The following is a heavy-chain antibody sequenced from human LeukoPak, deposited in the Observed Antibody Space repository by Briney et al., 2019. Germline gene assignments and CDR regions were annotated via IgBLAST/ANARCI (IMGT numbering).Heavy chain of an antibody. Sequence: GGSLRLSCAASGFPLSTYGMLWVGQAPARGLAGVSCVRHVGINKYYADSVKGRFTISRDNSKNTVYLQMNSLRAEDTAVYFCAKEYGYDYNYFYSMDVWGKGTTVTISS. CDR3: AKEYGYDYNYFYSMDV. J-gene: IGHJ6*03. V-gene: IGHV3-30*02. CDR2: VRHVGINK. CDR1: GFPLSTYG. D-gene: IGHD1-1*01.